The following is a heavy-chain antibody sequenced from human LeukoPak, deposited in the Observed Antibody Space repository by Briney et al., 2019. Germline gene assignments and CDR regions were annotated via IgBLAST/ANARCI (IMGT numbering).Heavy chain of an antibody. V-gene: IGHV4-4*02. Sequence: SGTLSLTCAVSGASISSGYWWSWVRQPPGKGLEWIGEIYHSGSTNHNPSLKSRVTMFEGKSKNQFSLRLYSVTVADTAVYYCARHFAYSSSSYFDYWGQGSLVTVSS. CDR3: ARHFAYSSSSYFDY. J-gene: IGHJ4*02. CDR1: GASISSGYW. CDR2: IYHSGST. D-gene: IGHD6-6*01.